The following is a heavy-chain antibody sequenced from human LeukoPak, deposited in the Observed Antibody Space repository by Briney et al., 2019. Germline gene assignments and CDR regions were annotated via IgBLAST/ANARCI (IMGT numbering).Heavy chain of an antibody. Sequence: PGGSLRLSCAASGFTFSSYNMNWVRQVPGKGLEWVSFIDTSSNTIYYADSVKGRFTISRDNARNSLYLQMNSLRAEDTAVYYCARVLVVIGDYWGQGTLVTVSS. CDR3: ARVLVVIGDY. J-gene: IGHJ4*02. D-gene: IGHD2-2*01. CDR2: IDTSSNTI. CDR1: GFTFSSYN. V-gene: IGHV3-48*04.